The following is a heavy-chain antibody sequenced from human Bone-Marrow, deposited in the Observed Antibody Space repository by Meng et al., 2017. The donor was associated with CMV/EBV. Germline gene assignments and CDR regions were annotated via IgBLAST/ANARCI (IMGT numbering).Heavy chain of an antibody. V-gene: IGHV3-21*01. J-gene: IGHJ4*02. Sequence: GGSLRLSCAASGFTFSSYEMNWVRQAPGKGLEWVSSISSSSSYIYYADSVKGRFTISRDNAKNSLYLQMNSLRAEDTAVYYCAKERWGGWYPDYWGQGTLVTVSS. CDR1: GFTFSSYE. D-gene: IGHD6-19*01. CDR2: ISSSSSYI. CDR3: AKERWGGWYPDY.